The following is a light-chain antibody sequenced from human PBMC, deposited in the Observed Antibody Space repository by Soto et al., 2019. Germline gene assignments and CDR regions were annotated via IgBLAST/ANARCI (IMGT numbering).Light chain of an antibody. CDR2: KAS. CDR1: ESLDDW. V-gene: IGKV1-5*03. J-gene: IGKJ1*01. Sequence: DIQMTQSPSTLSASVGDRVIITCRANESLDDWMAWYQHKPGRAPSLLIYKASTLQAGVPSRFSGSGSGTEFTLTITSLQPEDFGTYYRQRNKAFSMFGQGTKVEI. CDR3: QRNKAFSM.